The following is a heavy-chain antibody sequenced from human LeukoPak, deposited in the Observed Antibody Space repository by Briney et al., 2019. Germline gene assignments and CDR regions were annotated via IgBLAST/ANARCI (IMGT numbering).Heavy chain of an antibody. CDR3: ARYHADSVAGFDP. Sequence: GGSLRLSCAASGFTFSDHYMAWVRQAPGKGLEWVSVIYTGGSTHYADSVKDRFTISRDNSKSSLYLQMNSLTVEDTAVYYCARYHADSVAGFDPWGQGTQVTVSS. J-gene: IGHJ5*02. V-gene: IGHV3-66*01. CDR1: GFTFSDHY. D-gene: IGHD4-17*01. CDR2: IYTGGST.